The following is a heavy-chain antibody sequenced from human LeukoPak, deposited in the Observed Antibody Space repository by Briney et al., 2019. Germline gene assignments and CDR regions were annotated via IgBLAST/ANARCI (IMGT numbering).Heavy chain of an antibody. CDR1: GGSFSGYY. D-gene: IGHD3-9*01. J-gene: IGHJ4*02. Sequence: PSETLSLTCAVYGGSFSGYYWSWIRQPPGKGLEWIGEINHSGSTNYNPSLKSRVTISVDTSKNQFSLKLSSVTAADTAVYYCARLGTIRRKLRYFDWLGGVSYFDYWGQGTLVTVSS. V-gene: IGHV4-34*01. CDR3: ARLGTIRRKLRYFDWLGGVSYFDY. CDR2: INHSGST.